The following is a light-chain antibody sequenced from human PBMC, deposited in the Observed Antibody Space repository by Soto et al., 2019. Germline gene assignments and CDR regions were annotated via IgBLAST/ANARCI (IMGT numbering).Light chain of an antibody. CDR3: QHYHSYSEA. CDR1: QSISTS. Sequence: DIQMTQSPSTLTALLGERLTINCRASQSISTSLAWYQQRQGKAPKLLIYKASTLKSGVPSRFSGSGSGTEFTLTISSLQPDDSATYYCQHYHSYSEAFCQGTKVDIK. CDR2: KAS. J-gene: IGKJ1*01. V-gene: IGKV1-5*03.